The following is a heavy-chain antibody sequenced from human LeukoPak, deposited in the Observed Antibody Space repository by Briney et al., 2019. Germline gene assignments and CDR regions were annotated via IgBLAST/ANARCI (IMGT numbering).Heavy chain of an antibody. Sequence: PGGSLRLSCAASGFTFGSYAMTWVRQAPGKGLEWVSIISGSGESTHYADSVKGRFTISRDNSKNTLYLQMNSLRADDTAVYYCARGGWADYWGQGTLVTVSS. D-gene: IGHD1-26*01. V-gene: IGHV3-23*01. CDR3: ARGGWADY. CDR1: GFTFGSYA. J-gene: IGHJ4*02. CDR2: ISGSGEST.